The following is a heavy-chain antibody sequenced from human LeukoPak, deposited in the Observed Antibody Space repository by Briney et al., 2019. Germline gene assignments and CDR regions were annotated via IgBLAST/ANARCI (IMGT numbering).Heavy chain of an antibody. CDR3: ARTLRKYQLLWDY. CDR1: GYTFTDYY. V-gene: IGHV1-2*02. CDR2: INPNSGDT. J-gene: IGHJ4*02. D-gene: IGHD2-2*01. Sequence: GASVKVSFEASGYTFTDYYMHWVRQAPGQGLEWMGWINPNSGDTNYAQKFQGRVTMTRDTSISTAYMKMSRLRSDDTAVYYCARTLRKYQLLWDYWGQGTLVTVSS.